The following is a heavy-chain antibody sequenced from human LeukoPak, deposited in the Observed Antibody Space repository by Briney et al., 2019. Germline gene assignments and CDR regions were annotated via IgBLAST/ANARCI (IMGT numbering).Heavy chain of an antibody. J-gene: IGHJ6*02. CDR2: IYYSGST. V-gene: IGHV4-59*08. D-gene: IGHD2-15*01. CDR3: ARHPGGVVGASFYYGMDV. CDR1: GGSISSYY. Sequence: SETLPLTCTVSGGSISSYYWSWIRQPPGKGLEWIGYIYYSGSTNYNPSLKSRVTISVDTSKNQFSLKLSPVTAADTAVYYCARHPGGVVGASFYYGMDVWGQGTTVTVSS.